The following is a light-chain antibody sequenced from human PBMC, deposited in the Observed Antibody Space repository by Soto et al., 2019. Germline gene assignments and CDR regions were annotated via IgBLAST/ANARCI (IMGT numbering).Light chain of an antibody. V-gene: IGKV3-20*01. CDR3: QQRVSSQYM. CDR1: QSIRNTY. CDR2: GAS. J-gene: IGKJ2*01. Sequence: EIVLTQSPGTLSLSPGERAILSCRASQSIRNTYSAWYQQKPGQAPRLLIYGASRRATGIPDRFSGDGSATEFTLTISKVEPEDFGVYYCQQRVSSQYMFGQGTKLEIK.